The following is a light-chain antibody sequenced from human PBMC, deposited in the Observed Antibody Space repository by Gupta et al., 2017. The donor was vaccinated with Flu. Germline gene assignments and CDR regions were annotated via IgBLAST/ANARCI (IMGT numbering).Light chain of an antibody. V-gene: IGLV2-11*01. CDR1: GSDIGTYNY. CDR2: DVT. J-gene: IGLJ2*01. Sequence: QSAAVQPRSVSGFPGQTVTISCGGAGSDIGTYNYVSWYQQYPGKAPKVIIFDVTRRPSGVPSRFSGSRAGDTAYLTISGLQEEEEADYYCYSDAGYNTWVFGTGTKVTV. CDR3: YSDAGYNTWV.